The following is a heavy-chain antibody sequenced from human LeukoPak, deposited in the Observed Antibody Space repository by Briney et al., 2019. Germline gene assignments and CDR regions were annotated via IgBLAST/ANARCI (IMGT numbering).Heavy chain of an antibody. J-gene: IGHJ4*02. CDR1: GFTFSSYA. CDR3: ARPVHRYSSGWPPDY. D-gene: IGHD6-19*01. Sequence: GGSLRLSCAASGFTFSSYAMHWVRQAPGKGLEWVAVISYDGSNKYYADSVKGRFTISRDNSKNTLYLQMNSLRAEDTAVYYCARPVHRYSSGWPPDYWGQGTLVTVSS. CDR2: ISYDGSNK. V-gene: IGHV3-30*04.